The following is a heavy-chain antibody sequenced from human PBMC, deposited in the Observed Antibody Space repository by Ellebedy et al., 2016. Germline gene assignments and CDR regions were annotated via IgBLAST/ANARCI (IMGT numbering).Heavy chain of an antibody. J-gene: IGHJ5*02. CDR2: IFSDGNT. Sequence: GGSLRFSCAASGFTVSTNYMKWVRQAPGKGLEWVSAIFSDGNTYYADSVKGRFTISRDNSKNTLYLQMNSLRAEDTAVYYCAIGVGSGWFDPWGQGTLVTVSS. CDR3: AIGVGSGWFDP. V-gene: IGHV3-53*01. CDR1: GFTVSTNY. D-gene: IGHD2-15*01.